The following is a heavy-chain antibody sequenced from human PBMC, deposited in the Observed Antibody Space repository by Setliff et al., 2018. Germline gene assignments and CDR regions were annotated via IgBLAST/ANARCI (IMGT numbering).Heavy chain of an antibody. D-gene: IGHD6-19*01. V-gene: IGHV4-59*08. CDR3: ARASSGWYSAYYYYMDV. CDR2: VHFTGST. J-gene: IGHJ6*03. Sequence: SETLSLTCNVSGASIRNFYWTWIRQPPGKGLEWIGYVHFTGSTNFSPSLKSRVTISLDTSKNQFSLNLTSVTAADTAVYYCARASSGWYSAYYYYMDVWGKGTTVTVSS. CDR1: GASIRNFY.